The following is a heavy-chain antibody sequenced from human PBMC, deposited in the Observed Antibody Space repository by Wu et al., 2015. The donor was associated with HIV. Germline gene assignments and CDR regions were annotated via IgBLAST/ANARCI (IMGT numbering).Heavy chain of an antibody. CDR3: AVMVRGVIIRRYFDY. D-gene: IGHD3-10*01. J-gene: IGHJ4*02. CDR2: ISTYNGKT. CDR1: GYTFTTYA. Sequence: QVQLVQSGGEVKKPGDSVKVSCKASGYTFTTYAISWVRQAPGQGLEWMGWISTYNGKTDCTQKVQGRVTLTTDTSTSTAYMELRSLTSDDTAMYYCAVMVRGVIIRRYFDYWGQGTLVIVSS. V-gene: IGHV1-18*01.